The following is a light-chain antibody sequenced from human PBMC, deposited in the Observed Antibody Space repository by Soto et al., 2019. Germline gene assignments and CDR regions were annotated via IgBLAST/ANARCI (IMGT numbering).Light chain of an antibody. CDR2: WAS. CDR3: QQYYKTPWT. V-gene: IGKV4-1*01. CDR1: QSVLYSANDENY. Sequence: DIVMTQSPASLAVSLGERATINCKSSQSVLYSANDENYLAWYQQKPGQPPKLLIYWASTRESGVPDRFSGSGSGTDFTLTISSLQAEDVAVYYCQQYYKTPWTFGQGTKVEIK. J-gene: IGKJ1*01.